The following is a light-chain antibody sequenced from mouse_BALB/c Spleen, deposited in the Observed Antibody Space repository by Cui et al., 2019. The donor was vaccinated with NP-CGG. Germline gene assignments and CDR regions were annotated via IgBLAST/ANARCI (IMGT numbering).Light chain of an antibody. V-gene: IGLV1*01. CDR1: TGAVTTTNY. CDR2: GTK. J-gene: IGLJ1*01. Sequence: QAVVTQESALNTSPGETVTLTCRSSTGAVTTTNYANWVQEKPDHLFTCLIGGTKNRAPGVPARFSGSLIGDKAALTITGAQTEDEAIYFCALWYSNHWVFGGGTKVTVL. CDR3: ALWYSNHWV.